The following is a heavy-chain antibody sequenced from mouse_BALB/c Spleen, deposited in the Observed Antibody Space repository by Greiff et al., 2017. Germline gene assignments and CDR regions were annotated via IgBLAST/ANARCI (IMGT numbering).Heavy chain of an antibody. CDR1: GFTFSSYA. V-gene: IGHV5-9-3*01. J-gene: IGHJ4*01. CDR2: ISSGGSYT. CDR3: ARRHSSPCAMDY. Sequence: EVQRVESGGGLVKPGGSLKLSCAASGFTFSSYAMSWVRQTPEKRLEWVATISSGGSYTYYPDSVKGRFTISRDNAKNTLYLQMSSLRSEDTAMYYCARRHSSPCAMDYWGQGTSVTVSS. D-gene: IGHD1-1*01.